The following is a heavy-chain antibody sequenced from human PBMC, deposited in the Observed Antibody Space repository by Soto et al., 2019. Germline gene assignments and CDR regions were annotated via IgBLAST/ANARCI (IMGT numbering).Heavy chain of an antibody. V-gene: IGHV4-39*01. CDR1: GGSLSTRDSISTRSFY. CDR3: ASHRTFWPFDS. J-gene: IGHJ4*02. D-gene: IGHD2-8*01. Sequence: PSETLCLTCPVSGGSLSTRDSISTRSFYWGWMRQPPGKGLQWIASISYSDGSFYNSSLKSRLTISVDTSKNQFSLSLRSVTAADTAVYYCASHRTFWPFDSWGQGTVVTVSS. CDR2: ISYSDGS.